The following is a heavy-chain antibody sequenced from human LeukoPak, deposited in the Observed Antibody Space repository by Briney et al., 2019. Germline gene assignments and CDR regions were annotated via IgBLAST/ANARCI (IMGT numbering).Heavy chain of an antibody. CDR2: ISGSSSYI. J-gene: IGHJ3*02. CDR1: GFTFSSYA. Sequence: PGGSLRLSCAASGFTFSSYAMHWVRQAPGKGLEWVSSISGSSSYIYYADSVKGRFTISRDNAKKSLYLQMNSLRADDTAVYFCAGDSSSSFAFDIWGQGTMVTVSS. V-gene: IGHV3-21*01. D-gene: IGHD6-6*01. CDR3: AGDSSSSFAFDI.